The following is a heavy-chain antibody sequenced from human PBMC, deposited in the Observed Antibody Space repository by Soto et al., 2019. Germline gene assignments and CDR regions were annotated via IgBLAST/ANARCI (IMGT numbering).Heavy chain of an antibody. V-gene: IGHV5-10-1*01. CDR2: IDPSDSYT. J-gene: IGHJ4*02. Sequence: GESLKISCKGSGYSFTSYWISWVRQMPGKGPEWMGRIDPSDSYTNYSPSFQGHVTISADKSISTAYLQWSSLKASDTAMYYCARLLPYSGTFRRTFDYWGQGTLVTVSS. CDR3: ARLLPYSGTFRRTFDY. D-gene: IGHD1-26*01. CDR1: GYSFTSYW.